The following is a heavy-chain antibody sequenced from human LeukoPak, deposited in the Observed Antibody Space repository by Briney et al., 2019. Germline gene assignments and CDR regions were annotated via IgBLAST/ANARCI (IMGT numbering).Heavy chain of an antibody. D-gene: IGHD6-13*01. CDR1: GFTFSTYN. CDR2: INSDGSST. CDR3: ARERNSRYGSSWSAFDP. J-gene: IGHJ5*02. Sequence: GGSLRLSCAASGFTFSTYNMNWVRQAPGKGLVWVSRINSDGSSTSYADSVKGRFTISRDNAKNTLYLQMNSLRAEDTAVYYCARERNSRYGSSWSAFDPWGQGTLVTVSS. V-gene: IGHV3-74*01.